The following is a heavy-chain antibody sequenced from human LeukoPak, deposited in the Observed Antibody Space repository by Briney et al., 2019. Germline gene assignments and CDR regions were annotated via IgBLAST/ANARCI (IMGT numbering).Heavy chain of an antibody. CDR2: IYYSGST. Sequence: PSETLSLTCTVSGGSISSYYWSWIRQPPGKGLEWMGYIYYSGSTNYNPSLKSRVTISVDTSKNQFSLKLSSVTAADTAVYYCARDKSRIAAAGTCFLSWGQGTLVTVSS. V-gene: IGHV4-59*12. J-gene: IGHJ5*02. CDR1: GGSISSYY. D-gene: IGHD6-13*01. CDR3: ARDKSRIAAAGTCFLS.